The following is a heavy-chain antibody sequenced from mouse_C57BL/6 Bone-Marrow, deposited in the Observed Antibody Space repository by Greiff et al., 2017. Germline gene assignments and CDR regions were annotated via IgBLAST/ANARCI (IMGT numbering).Heavy chain of an antibody. J-gene: IGHJ1*03. V-gene: IGHV5-17*01. CDR2: ISSGSSTI. CDR3: ARTGSINWYFDV. CDR1: GFTFSDYG. D-gene: IGHD1-1*01. Sequence: EVQRVESGGGLVKPGGSLKLSCAASGFTFSDYGMHWVRQAPEKGLEWVAYISSGSSTIYYADTVKGRFTISRDNAKNTLFLQMTSLRSEDTAMYYCARTGSINWYFDVWGTGTTVTVSS.